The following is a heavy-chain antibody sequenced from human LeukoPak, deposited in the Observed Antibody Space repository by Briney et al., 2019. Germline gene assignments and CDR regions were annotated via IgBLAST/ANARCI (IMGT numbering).Heavy chain of an antibody. V-gene: IGHV4-30-2*01. CDR3: ARRGSGKYFDQ. Sequence: SETPSLTCIVSGDSISGGDYYWSWIRQPPGKGLEWIGYIYHGGNTYYNPSLKSRVTLSVDTSKNQFSLKLSSVTAADTAVYYCARRGSGKYFDQWGQGTLVTVSS. J-gene: IGHJ4*02. CDR1: GDSISGGDYY. CDR2: IYHGGNT. D-gene: IGHD3-10*01.